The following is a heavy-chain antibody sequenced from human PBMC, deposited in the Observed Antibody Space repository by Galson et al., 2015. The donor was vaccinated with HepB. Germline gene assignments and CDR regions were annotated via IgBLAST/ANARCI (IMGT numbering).Heavy chain of an antibody. CDR3: VKDLTYYYGSGISRACGLDV. D-gene: IGHD3-10*01. CDR1: GFTFDDYT. J-gene: IGHJ6*02. V-gene: IGHV3-43*01. Sequence: SLRLSCAASGFTFDDYTMHWVRQAPGKGLEWVSLISWGGVTTYYADSVKGRFTVSRDNSKHSLFPQMNSLRTQDTALYYCVKDLTYYYGSGISRACGLDVWGQGTPVTVAS. CDR2: ISWGGVTT.